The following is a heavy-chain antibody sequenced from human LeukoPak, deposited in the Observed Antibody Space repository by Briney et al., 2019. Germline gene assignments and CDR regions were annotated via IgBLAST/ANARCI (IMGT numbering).Heavy chain of an antibody. J-gene: IGHJ4*02. CDR1: GGSISSYY. CDR3: ARDRGGGATTLLD. Sequence: SETLSLTCTVSGGSISSYYWSWIRQPPGKGLEWIGYIYYSGSTNYNPSLKSRVSISVDTSKNQFSLKLSSVTAADTAVYYCARDRGGGATTLLDWGQGTLVTVSS. V-gene: IGHV4-59*01. D-gene: IGHD1-14*01. CDR2: IYYSGST.